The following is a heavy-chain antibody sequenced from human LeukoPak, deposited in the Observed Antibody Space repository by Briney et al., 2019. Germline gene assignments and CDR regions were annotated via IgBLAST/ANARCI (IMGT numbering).Heavy chain of an antibody. V-gene: IGHV1-2*02. D-gene: IGHD3-16*01. CDR2: INPYSGDT. J-gene: IGHJ4*02. CDR1: GYSFTGYY. Sequence: ASVKVSCKASGYSFTGYYMHWVRQAPGQGLEWMGWINPYSGDTNYAQKVQGRVTVTRETSISTAYMELSRLKSDDTAVYYCARLVHSGVGEDDYWGQGPLVTVSS. CDR3: ARLVHSGVGEDDY.